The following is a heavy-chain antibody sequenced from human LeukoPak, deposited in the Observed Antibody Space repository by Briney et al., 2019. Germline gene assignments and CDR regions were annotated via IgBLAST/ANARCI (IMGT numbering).Heavy chain of an antibody. Sequence: SETLSLTCTVSHGSIYKYYWSWIRQPPGKGLEWIGNIYYSGSPTNYNPSLKSRVTISVDMSQRQLFLKLTSVTAADTAVYYCATNGVHAFDIWGQGTMVTVSS. J-gene: IGHJ3*02. CDR2: IYYSGSPT. CDR1: HGSIYKYY. D-gene: IGHD1-1*01. V-gene: IGHV4-59*01. CDR3: ATNGVHAFDI.